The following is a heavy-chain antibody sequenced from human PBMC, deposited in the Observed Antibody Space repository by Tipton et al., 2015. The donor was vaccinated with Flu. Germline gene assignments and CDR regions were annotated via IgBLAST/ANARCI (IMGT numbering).Heavy chain of an antibody. D-gene: IGHD3-9*01. J-gene: IGHJ5*02. CDR1: GGSISSSSYY. Sequence: TLSLTCTVSGGSISSSSYYWGWIRQPPGKGLEWIGSIYYSGSTYYNPSLKSRVTISVDTSKNQFSLKLSSVTAADTAVYYCARVKHYDILTFDPWGQGTLVTVSS. CDR3: ARVKHYDILTFDP. CDR2: IYYSGST. V-gene: IGHV4-39*07.